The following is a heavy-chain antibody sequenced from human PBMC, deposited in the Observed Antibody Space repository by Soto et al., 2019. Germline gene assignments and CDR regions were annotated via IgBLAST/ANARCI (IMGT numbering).Heavy chain of an antibody. J-gene: IGHJ5*02. CDR3: ARAQFYSGSGNYNNLMFDA. CDR1: GGSIGGVGYS. D-gene: IGHD3-10*01. Sequence: PSETLSLTCAVSGGSIGGVGYSWSWIRQPPGGGLEWIGYMYHSGTFLKSPSLKTRLTMSLDMSKNQFSLTLNSMAAADTAVYYCARAQFYSGSGNYNNLMFDAWGQGIQVTVSS. CDR2: MYHSGTF. V-gene: IGHV4-30-2*01.